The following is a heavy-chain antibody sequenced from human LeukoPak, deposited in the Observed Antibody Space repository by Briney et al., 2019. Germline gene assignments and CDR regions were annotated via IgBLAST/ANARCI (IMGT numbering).Heavy chain of an antibody. CDR3: ARLGGSSWQAARY. CDR1: GYSFTTYW. V-gene: IGHV5-51*01. CDR2: IYPGDSDT. D-gene: IGHD6-13*01. Sequence: GESLKISCKTSGYSFTTYWIAWVRQMSGKGLEWMGTIYPGDSDTRYSPSFQGQVTISADKSISTAYLQWSSLKASDTAMYYCARLGGSSWQAARYWGQGTLVTVSS. J-gene: IGHJ4*02.